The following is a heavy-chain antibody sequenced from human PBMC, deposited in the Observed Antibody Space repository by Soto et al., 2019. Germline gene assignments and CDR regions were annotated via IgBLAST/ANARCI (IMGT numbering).Heavy chain of an antibody. V-gene: IGHV4-34*01. CDR2: SNHSGIT. J-gene: IGHJ4*02. D-gene: IGHD3-10*01. Sequence: QAQLQQWGAGLLKPSETLSHTYAVYGGSFSGYYWSWSRQPPGKGLVRIAESNHSGITNYNPCLKSRVTISVYTSKNQFSLKRSSATAADTAVYYCARGLSAYWGQGTLVTVSA. CDR3: ARGLSAY. CDR1: GGSFSGYY.